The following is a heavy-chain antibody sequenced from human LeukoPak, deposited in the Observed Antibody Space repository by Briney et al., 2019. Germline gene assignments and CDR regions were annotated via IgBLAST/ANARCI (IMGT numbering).Heavy chain of an antibody. J-gene: IGHJ4*02. D-gene: IGHD5-24*01. CDR2: ISYDGSNK. V-gene: IGHV3-30*04. Sequence: PGRSLRLSCAASGFTFSSYAMHWVRQAPGKGLEWVAVISYDGSNKYYADSVKGRFTISRDNSKNTLYLQMNSLRAEDTAAYCCATGSEMATITYWGQGTLVTVSS. CDR1: GFTFSSYA. CDR3: ATGSEMATITY.